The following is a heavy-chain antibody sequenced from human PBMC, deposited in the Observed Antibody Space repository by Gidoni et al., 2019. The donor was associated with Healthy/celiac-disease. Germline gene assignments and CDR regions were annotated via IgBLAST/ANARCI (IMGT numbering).Heavy chain of an antibody. D-gene: IGHD1-1*01. V-gene: IGHV4-39*01. CDR2: IYYSGST. CDR3: ARHHRYNWNDTYYYYMDV. J-gene: IGHJ6*03. Sequence: QLQLQESGPGLVKPSETLSLTCTVSGGSISSSSYYWGWIRQPPGKGLEWIGSIYYSGSTYYNPSLKSRVTISVDTSKNQFSLKLSSVTAADTAVYYCARHHRYNWNDTYYYYMDVWGKGTTVTVSS. CDR1: GGSISSSSYY.